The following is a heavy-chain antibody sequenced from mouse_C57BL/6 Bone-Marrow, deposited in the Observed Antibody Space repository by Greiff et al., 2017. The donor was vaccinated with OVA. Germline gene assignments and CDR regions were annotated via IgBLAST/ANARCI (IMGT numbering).Heavy chain of an antibody. J-gene: IGHJ1*03. CDR2: IDPDTGGT. D-gene: IGHD1-1*01. CDR3: TRSGVVATDFDV. V-gene: IGHV1-15*01. CDR1: GYTFTDYE. Sequence: QVQLKESGAELVRPGASVTLSCKASGYTFTDYEMHWVKQTPVHGLEWIGAIDPDTGGTAYNQKFKGKAILTADKSSSTAYMELRSLTSEDSAVYYCTRSGVVATDFDVWGTGTTVTVSS.